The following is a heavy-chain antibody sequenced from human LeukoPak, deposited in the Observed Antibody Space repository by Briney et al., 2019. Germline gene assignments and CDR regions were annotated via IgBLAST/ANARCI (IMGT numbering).Heavy chain of an antibody. V-gene: IGHV3-7*01. D-gene: IGHD3-22*01. CDR3: AKRGVVIRVILVGFHKEAYYFDS. CDR1: GFSFSPYW. J-gene: IGHJ4*02. Sequence: GGSLRLSCAASGFSFSPYWMSWVRQGPGKGLDWVASINPDGSGTSYVDSVKGRFTISRDNAQNSLYLQMNSLSAEDTAVYFCAKRGVVIRVILVGFHKEAYYFDSWGQGALVTVSS. CDR2: INPDGSGT.